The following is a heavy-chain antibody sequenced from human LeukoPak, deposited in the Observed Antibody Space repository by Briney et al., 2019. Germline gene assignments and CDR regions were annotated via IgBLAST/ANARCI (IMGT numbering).Heavy chain of an antibody. CDR1: GFTFSSYW. CDR2: ITQDGSEK. Sequence: GGSLRLSCAASGFTFSSYWMSWVRQAPGKGLEWVANITQDGSEKYYVDSVKGRFTISRDNAKNSLYLQMNSLRAEDTAVYYCARSRCSSTSCLYFQHWGQGTLVTVSS. CDR3: ARSRCSSTSCLYFQH. V-gene: IGHV3-7*03. D-gene: IGHD2-2*01. J-gene: IGHJ1*01.